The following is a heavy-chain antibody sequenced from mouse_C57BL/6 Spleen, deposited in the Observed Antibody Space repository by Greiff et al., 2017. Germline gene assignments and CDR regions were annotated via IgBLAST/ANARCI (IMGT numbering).Heavy chain of an antibody. J-gene: IGHJ4*01. CDR2: IYPRRGYT. Sequence: QVQLQQSGAELAKPGASVKLSCKASGYTFTSYWMHWVKQRPGQGLEWIGYIYPRRGYTKYNQKFKDKATLTADKSSSTAYMQLSSLTYEDSAVYYCASLCLIYYAEGAMCYWGQGTSVTVSS. D-gene: IGHD2-13*01. CDR1: GYTFTSYW. CDR3: ASLCLIYYAEGAMCY. V-gene: IGHV1-7*01.